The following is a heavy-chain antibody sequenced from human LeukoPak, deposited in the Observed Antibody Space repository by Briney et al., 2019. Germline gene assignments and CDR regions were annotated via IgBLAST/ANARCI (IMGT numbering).Heavy chain of an antibody. Sequence: PGGSLRLSCAASGFTFSSYSMNWVRQAPGKGLEWVSSISSSSSYIYYADSVKGRFTISRDNAKNSLYLQMNSLRAEDTAVYYCARSTTIFGVVISHYYFDYWGQGTLVTVSS. CDR3: ARSTTIFGVVISHYYFDY. CDR1: GFTFSSYS. CDR2: ISSSSSYI. J-gene: IGHJ4*02. D-gene: IGHD3-3*01. V-gene: IGHV3-21*01.